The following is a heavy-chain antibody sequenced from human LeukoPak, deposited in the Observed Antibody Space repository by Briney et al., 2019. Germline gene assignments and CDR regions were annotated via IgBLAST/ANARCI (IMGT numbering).Heavy chain of an antibody. V-gene: IGHV3-9*01. CDR1: GFNFDDHA. CDR2: ISWNSDSI. Sequence: GGSLRLSCAASGFNFDDHAMHWVRQAPGKGLEWVSGISWNSDSIDYAESVKCRFTISRDNAKNSLYVQMNSLRAEDTALYFCTRANWGSAFEIWGQGTMVTVSS. J-gene: IGHJ3*02. D-gene: IGHD3-16*01. CDR3: TRANWGSAFEI.